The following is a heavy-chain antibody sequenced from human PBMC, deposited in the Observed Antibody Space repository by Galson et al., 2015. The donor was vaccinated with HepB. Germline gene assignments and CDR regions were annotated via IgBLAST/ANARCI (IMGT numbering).Heavy chain of an antibody. D-gene: IGHD6-13*01. CDR3: AAIAAAGVVWFDP. V-gene: IGHV6-1*01. CDR2: TLYRSKWSI. Sequence: CAISGDSVSSNRAAWNWIRQSPSRGLEWLGRTLYRSKWSIDYAASVRSRIIINPDTSNNQFSLKLRSVTAADTAVYYCAAIAAAGVVWFDPWGQGTLVTVSS. J-gene: IGHJ5*02. CDR1: GDSVSSNRAA.